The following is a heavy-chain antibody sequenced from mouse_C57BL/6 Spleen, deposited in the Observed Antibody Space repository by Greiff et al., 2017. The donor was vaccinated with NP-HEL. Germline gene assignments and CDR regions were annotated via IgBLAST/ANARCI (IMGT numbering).Heavy chain of an antibody. Sequence: EVKLMESGPELVKPGASVKISCKASGYTFTDYYMNWVKQSHGKSLEWIGDINPNNGGTSYNQKFKGKATLTVDKSSSTAYMELRSLTSEDSAVYYCAAYYSNYVGAYWGQGTLVTVSA. CDR1: GYTFTDYY. J-gene: IGHJ3*01. CDR2: INPNNGGT. V-gene: IGHV1-26*01. D-gene: IGHD2-5*01. CDR3: AAYYSNYVGAY.